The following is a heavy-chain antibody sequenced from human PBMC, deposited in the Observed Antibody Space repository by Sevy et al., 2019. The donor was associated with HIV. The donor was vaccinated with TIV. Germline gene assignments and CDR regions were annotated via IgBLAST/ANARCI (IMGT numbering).Heavy chain of an antibody. J-gene: IGHJ4*02. CDR3: ARQYDSSGYYLGDYFYY. CDR2: ISAYNGNT. D-gene: IGHD3-22*01. CDR1: GYTFTSYG. V-gene: IGHV1-18*01. Sequence: ASVKVSCKASGYTFTSYGISWVRQAPGQGLEWMGWISAYNGNTNYAQKLQGRVTMTTDTSTSTAYMELRSLRSDDTAVYYCARQYDSSGYYLGDYFYYWGQGTLVTVSS.